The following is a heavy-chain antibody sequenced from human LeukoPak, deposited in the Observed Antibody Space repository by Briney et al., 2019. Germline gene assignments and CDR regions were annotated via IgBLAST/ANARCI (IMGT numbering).Heavy chain of an antibody. D-gene: IGHD3-16*01. CDR3: ASLGAFDI. CDR1: RASHSSPRQH. Sequence: PSETLSLTCTVSRASHSSPRQHWNWLRQPAGKGLEWIGSLYTGSTTYTPSLKSRVTISVDTSKNQFSLKLSSVTAADTAVYYCASLGAFDIWGQGTMVTVSS. V-gene: IGHV4-61*02. CDR2: LYTGST. J-gene: IGHJ3*02.